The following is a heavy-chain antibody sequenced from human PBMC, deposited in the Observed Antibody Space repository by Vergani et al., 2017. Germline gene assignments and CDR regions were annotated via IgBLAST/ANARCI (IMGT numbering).Heavy chain of an antibody. CDR2: IWYDGSNK. CDR3: ARDRNDQLLVTSEYYFDY. J-gene: IGHJ4*02. Sequence: QVQLVESGGGVVQPGRSLRLSCAASGFTFSSYGMHWVRQAPGKGLEWVAVIWYDGSNKYYADSVKGRFTISRDNSKNTLYLQMNSLRAEDTAVYYCARDRNDQLLVTSEYYFDYGGQGTLVTVSS. CDR1: GFTFSSYG. V-gene: IGHV3-33*01. D-gene: IGHD2-2*01.